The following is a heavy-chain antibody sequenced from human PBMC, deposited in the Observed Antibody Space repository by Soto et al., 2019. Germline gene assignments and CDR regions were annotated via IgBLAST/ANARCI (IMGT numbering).Heavy chain of an antibody. D-gene: IGHD6-13*01. CDR2: INAGNGNT. J-gene: IGHJ5*01. V-gene: IGHV1-3*01. Sequence: ASVKVSCKASGYTFTSYAMHWVRQAPGQRLEWMGWINAGNGNTKYSQKFQGRVTITRDTSASTAYMELSSLRSEDTAVSYCARDRDRYSSSWFDYWGQGTLVTVSS. CDR3: ARDRDRYSSSWFDY. CDR1: GYTFTSYA.